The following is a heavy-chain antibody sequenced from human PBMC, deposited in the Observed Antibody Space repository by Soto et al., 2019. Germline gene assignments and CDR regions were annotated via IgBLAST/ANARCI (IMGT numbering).Heavy chain of an antibody. Sequence: QVQLVESGGGVVQPGRSLRLSCAASGFTFSSSGMHWVRQAPGKGLEWVAVISYDGSNTFHADSVKGRFTISRDNSKNTLYLPMNSLRAEDTAVYYCAKEPLATSSSSPAFDYWGQGTLVTVSS. J-gene: IGHJ4*02. CDR3: AKEPLATSSSSPAFDY. CDR1: GFTFSSSG. D-gene: IGHD6-13*01. CDR2: ISYDGSNT. V-gene: IGHV3-30*18.